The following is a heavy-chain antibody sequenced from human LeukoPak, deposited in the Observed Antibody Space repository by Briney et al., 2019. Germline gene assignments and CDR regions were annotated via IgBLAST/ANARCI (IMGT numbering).Heavy chain of an antibody. V-gene: IGHV4-61*02. CDR3: SRDGAPYSSGWYN. J-gene: IGHJ4*02. CDR1: VGSVCSGIYY. CDR2: IYTSGST. Sequence: PSETLSLTCTVSVGSVCSGIYYWSWVRQPAGEGLEWIGRIYTSGSTNYSPSLRSRLTISLDTSKNQFSLKLSSVTAADTAVYYCSRDGAPYSSGWYNWGQGTLVTVSS. D-gene: IGHD6-19*01.